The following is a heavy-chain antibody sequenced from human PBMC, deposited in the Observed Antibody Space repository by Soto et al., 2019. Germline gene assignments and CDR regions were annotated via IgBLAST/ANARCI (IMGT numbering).Heavy chain of an antibody. J-gene: IGHJ6*02. CDR1: GGSISSGGYY. V-gene: IGHV4-31*02. Sequence: LCGGSISSGGYYWSWIRQHPGKGLEWIGYIYYSGSTYYNPSLKSRVTISVDTSKNQFSLKLSSVTAADTAVYYCARVDCTNGVCYSHYGIDVWGQGTTVTVSS. CDR2: IYYSGST. CDR3: ARVDCTNGVCYSHYGIDV. D-gene: IGHD2-8*01.